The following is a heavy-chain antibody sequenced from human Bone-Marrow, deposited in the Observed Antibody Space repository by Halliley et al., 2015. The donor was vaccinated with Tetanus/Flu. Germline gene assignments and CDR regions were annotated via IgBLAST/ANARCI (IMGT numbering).Heavy chain of an antibody. CDR2: IYYTGNT. J-gene: IGHJ4*02. V-gene: IGHV4-59*01. D-gene: IGHD3-3*01. Sequence: TLSLTCSVSGDSISGYYWNWIRQPPGKGLEWIANIYYTGNTNYNPSLKSRVTISADTSKNQFSLNLNSVTAADTAVYYCARGTGWTPDDWGQGTLVTVSS. CDR3: ARGTGWTPDD. CDR1: GDSISGYY.